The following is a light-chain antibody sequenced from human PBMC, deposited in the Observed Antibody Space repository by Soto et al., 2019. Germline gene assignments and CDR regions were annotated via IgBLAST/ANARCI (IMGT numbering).Light chain of an antibody. V-gene: IGKV1-39*01. CDR1: QSISIY. CDR2: AAS. CDR3: QQSYSTPRVT. J-gene: IGKJ5*01. Sequence: DIQMTQSPSSLSASVGDRVTITCRASQSISIYLNWYQQKPGKALKLLIYAASSLQSGVPSRFSGSGSGTDFTLTISSLQPEDFATYYCQQSYSTPRVTFGQGTRLEIK.